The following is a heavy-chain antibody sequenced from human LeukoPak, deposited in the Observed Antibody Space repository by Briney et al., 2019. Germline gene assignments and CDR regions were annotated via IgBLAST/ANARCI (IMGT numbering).Heavy chain of an antibody. CDR3: ARVARVTMVRGVWSDP. J-gene: IGHJ5*02. V-gene: IGHV1-2*02. Sequence: ASVKVSCKASGYTFTGYYMHWVRQAPGQGLEWMGWINPNSGGTNYAQKFQGRVTMTRDTSISTAYMELSRLRSDDTAVYYCARVARVTMVRGVWSDPWGQGTLVTVSS. CDR1: GYTFTGYY. D-gene: IGHD3-10*01. CDR2: INPNSGGT.